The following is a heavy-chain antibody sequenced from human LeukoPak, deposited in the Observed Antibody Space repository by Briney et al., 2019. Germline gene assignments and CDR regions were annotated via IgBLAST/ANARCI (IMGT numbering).Heavy chain of an antibody. CDR1: GFTFSDYY. J-gene: IGHJ4*02. D-gene: IGHD3-9*01. V-gene: IGHV3-11*06. CDR3: ARYGVPDWNYLDY. Sequence: PGGSLRLSCAASGFTFSDYYMSWIRQAPGKGLEWVSYISSSSSHTDYADFVKGRFTISRDNAKNSLYLQMNSLRAEDTAVYYCARYGVPDWNYLDYWGQGTLVTVSS. CDR2: ISSSSSHT.